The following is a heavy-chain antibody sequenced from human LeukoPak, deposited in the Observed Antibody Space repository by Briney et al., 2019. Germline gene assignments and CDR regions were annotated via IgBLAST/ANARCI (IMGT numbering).Heavy chain of an antibody. V-gene: IGHV1-2*02. CDR2: INPNSGGT. Sequence: ASVKVSCKASGYSLTDYYMHWVRQAPGQGLEWMGWINPNSGGTNYAQKFQGRVTMTRDTSISTAYMELSSLRSDDTAVYYCARGGMFSSSWCDYWGQGTLVTVSS. J-gene: IGHJ4*02. D-gene: IGHD6-13*01. CDR1: GYSLTDYY. CDR3: ARGGMFSSSWCDY.